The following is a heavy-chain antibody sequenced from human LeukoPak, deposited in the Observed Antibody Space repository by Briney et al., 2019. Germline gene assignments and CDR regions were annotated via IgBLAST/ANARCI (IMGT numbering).Heavy chain of an antibody. J-gene: IGHJ6*02. CDR1: GGSISSYY. CDR3: ARHAPMVRGVTYYYYYGMDV. V-gene: IGHV4-59*08. CDR2: IYYSGST. D-gene: IGHD3-10*01. Sequence: SETLSLTCTVSGGSISSYYWSWIRQPPGKGLEWIGYIYYSGSTNYNPSLKSRVTISVDTSKNQFSLKLSSVTAADTAAYYCARHAPMVRGVTYYYYYGMDVWGQGTTVTVSS.